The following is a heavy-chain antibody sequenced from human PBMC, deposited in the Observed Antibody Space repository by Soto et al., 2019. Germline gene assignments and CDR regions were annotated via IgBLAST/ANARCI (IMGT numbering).Heavy chain of an antibody. D-gene: IGHD1-7*01. CDR3: AKAATGSWNYVFGY. CDR1: GFTFSDYY. CDR2: ISSSGSTI. V-gene: IGHV3-11*01. Sequence: PGGSLRLSCAASGFTFSDYYMSWIRQAPGKGLEWVSYISSSGSTIYYADSVKGRFTISRDNAKNSLYLQMNSLRTEDTALYYCAKAATGSWNYVFGYWGQGTLVTVSS. J-gene: IGHJ4*02.